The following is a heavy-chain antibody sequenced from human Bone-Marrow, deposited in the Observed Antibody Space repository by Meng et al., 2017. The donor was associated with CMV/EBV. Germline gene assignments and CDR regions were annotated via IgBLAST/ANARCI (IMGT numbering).Heavy chain of an antibody. CDR1: GFTFSSYA. CDR3: ARDPSRSGSYGEYFQH. V-gene: IGHV3-30-3*01. J-gene: IGHJ1*01. Sequence: GESLKISCAASGFTFSSYAMHWVRQAPGKGLEWVAVISYDGSNKYYADSVKGRFTISRDNSKNTLYLQMNSLRAEDTAVYYCARDPSRSGSYGEYFQHWGQGTLVTVYS. D-gene: IGHD1-26*01. CDR2: ISYDGSNK.